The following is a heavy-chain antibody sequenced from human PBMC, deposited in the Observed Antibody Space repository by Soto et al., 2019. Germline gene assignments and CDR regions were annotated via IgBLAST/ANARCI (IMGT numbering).Heavy chain of an antibody. Sequence: QLQLQESGPGLVKPSETLSLTCTVSGGSISSSSYYWGWIRQTPGKGLEWIGSIYYSGSTYYNPSLKSRVTISVDTSKNQFSLKLSSVTAADTAVYYCARHLRLDGSSWYMWGLHYYYMDVWGKGTTVTVSS. CDR2: IYYSGST. J-gene: IGHJ6*03. V-gene: IGHV4-39*01. D-gene: IGHD6-13*01. CDR3: ARHLRLDGSSWYMWGLHYYYMDV. CDR1: GGSISSSSYY.